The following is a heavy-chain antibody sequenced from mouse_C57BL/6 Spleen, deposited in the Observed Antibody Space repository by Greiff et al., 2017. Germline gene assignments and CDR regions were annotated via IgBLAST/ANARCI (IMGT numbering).Heavy chain of an antibody. CDR3: ARDGAAYGLDY. CDR2: ISYDGSN. V-gene: IGHV3-6*01. Sequence: EVKLVESGPGLVKPSQSLSLTCSVTGYSITSGYYWNWIRQFPGNKLEWMGYISYDGSNNYNPSLKNRISITRDTSKNQFFLKLNSVTTEDTATYYCARDGAAYGLDYWGQGTTLTVSS. CDR1: GYSITSGYY. J-gene: IGHJ2*01. D-gene: IGHD1-2*01.